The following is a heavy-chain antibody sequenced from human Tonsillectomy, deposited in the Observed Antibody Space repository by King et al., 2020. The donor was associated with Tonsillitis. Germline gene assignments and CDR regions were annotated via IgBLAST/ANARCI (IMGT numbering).Heavy chain of an antibody. Sequence: QLPESGPGVVKPSETLSLTCTVSGGSLSSSDHYWAWIRQSPGKGLEWIGYMYYSGTIFYNPSLKSRITISGGTSENRFSLKLTSVTAADTAVYFCARSVSGSFDYWGQGALVTVSS. CDR3: ARSVSGSFDY. CDR1: GGSLSSSDHY. D-gene: IGHD1-26*01. CDR2: MYYSGTI. V-gene: IGHV4-39*01. J-gene: IGHJ4*02.